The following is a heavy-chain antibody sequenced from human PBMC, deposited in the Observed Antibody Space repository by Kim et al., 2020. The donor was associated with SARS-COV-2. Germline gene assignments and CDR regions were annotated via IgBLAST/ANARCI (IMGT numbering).Heavy chain of an antibody. CDR3: ARDVNYDLDY. Sequence: STRYADSVKGRFTISRDNAKNTLYLQMNSLRAEDTAVYYCARDVNYDLDYWGQGTLVTVSS. CDR2: ST. D-gene: IGHD4-4*01. V-gene: IGHV3-74*01. J-gene: IGHJ4*02.